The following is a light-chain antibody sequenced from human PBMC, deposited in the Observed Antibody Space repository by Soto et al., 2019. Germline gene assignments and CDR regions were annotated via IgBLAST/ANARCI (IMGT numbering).Light chain of an antibody. J-gene: IGKJ1*01. CDR2: DAS. V-gene: IGKV1-5*01. CDR1: QSVGGY. CDR3: HQYKSYSLWT. Sequence: DIQMTQSPSTLSASVGDRVTITCRASQSVGGYLAWYQQNPGKVPNLLSYDASNLPSGVPSRFSGSGAGTEFTLTISSLQPDDFATYYFHQYKSYSLWTFGQGTKLENK.